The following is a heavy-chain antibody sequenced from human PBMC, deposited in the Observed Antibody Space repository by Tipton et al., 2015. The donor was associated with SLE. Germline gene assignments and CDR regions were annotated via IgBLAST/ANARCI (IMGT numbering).Heavy chain of an antibody. J-gene: IGHJ3*02. CDR1: GGSLSGHY. CDR2: IYFSGST. CDR3: ARESRYYESTSYSDAFDI. D-gene: IGHD3-22*01. Sequence: TLSLTCSVSGGSLSGHYWSWIRPTPGMRLEWIGYIYFSGSTNYNPSFSGRVTISLDRSTDQVSLHLDAVTAADTAVYYCARESRYYESTSYSDAFDIWGRGTTVVVSS. V-gene: IGHV4-59*11.